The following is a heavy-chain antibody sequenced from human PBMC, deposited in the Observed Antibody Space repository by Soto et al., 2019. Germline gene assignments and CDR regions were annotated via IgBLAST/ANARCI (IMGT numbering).Heavy chain of an antibody. Sequence: QVQLVESGGGVVQPGRSLRLSCAASGFTFSSYAMHWVRQAPGKGLEWGAVISYDGSNKYYADSVKGRFTISRDNSKNTLYLQMNSLRAEDTAVYYCASRYCSGGSCYYWLGAFDIWGQGTMVTVSS. CDR1: GFTFSSYA. CDR3: ASRYCSGGSCYYWLGAFDI. D-gene: IGHD2-15*01. V-gene: IGHV3-30-3*01. J-gene: IGHJ3*02. CDR2: ISYDGSNK.